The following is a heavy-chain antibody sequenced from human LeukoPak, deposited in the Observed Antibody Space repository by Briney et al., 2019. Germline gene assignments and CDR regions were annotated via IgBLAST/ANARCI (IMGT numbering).Heavy chain of an antibody. D-gene: IGHD6-13*01. CDR2: ISAYNGNT. Sequence: GASVKLSCKASGYTFTTYGISWVRQAPGHRLEWMGWISAYNGNTNYAQKLQGRVTMTTDTSTSTAYMELRSLRSDDTAVYYCARPRAAAETDAFDIWGQGTMVTVSS. CDR3: ARPRAAAETDAFDI. CDR1: GYTFTTYG. V-gene: IGHV1-18*04. J-gene: IGHJ3*02.